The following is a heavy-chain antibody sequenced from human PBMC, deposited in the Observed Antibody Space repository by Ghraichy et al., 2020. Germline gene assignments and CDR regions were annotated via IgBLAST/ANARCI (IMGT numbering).Heavy chain of an antibody. V-gene: IGHV1-18*01. J-gene: IGHJ4*02. D-gene: IGHD3-3*01. CDR3: AREALGVRFWGSEY. Sequence: ASVKVSCKASGYTFTSYGISWVRQAPGQGLEWMGWISAHSGDRNYVQKFQDRVTMTIDTSTSTAYMELRSLQSDDTAVYYCAREALGVRFWGSEYWGQGTLVTVSS. CDR2: ISAHSGDR. CDR1: GYTFTSYG.